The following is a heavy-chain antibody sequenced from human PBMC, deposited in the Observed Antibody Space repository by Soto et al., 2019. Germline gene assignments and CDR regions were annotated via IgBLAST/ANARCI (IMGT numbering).Heavy chain of an antibody. Sequence: SETLSLTCTVSGGSISSGDYYWSWIRQPPGKGLEWNGYIYYSGSTYYNPSLKSRVTISVDTSKNQFSLKLSSVTAADTAVYYCARLKVVTAQVYYYYGMDVWGQGTTVTVSS. J-gene: IGHJ6*02. CDR1: GGSISSGDYY. CDR3: ARLKVVTAQVYYYYGMDV. CDR2: IYYSGST. V-gene: IGHV4-30-4*01. D-gene: IGHD2-21*02.